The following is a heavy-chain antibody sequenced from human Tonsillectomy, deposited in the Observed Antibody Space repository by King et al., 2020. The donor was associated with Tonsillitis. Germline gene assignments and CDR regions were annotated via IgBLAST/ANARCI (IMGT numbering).Heavy chain of an antibody. D-gene: IGHD4-17*01. CDR2: ISGGGRTT. CDR3: AKTHGDCDYSLDH. J-gene: IGHJ4*02. CDR1: GFTFSNYA. V-gene: IGHV3-23*03. Sequence: VQLVESGGGLVQPGGSLRLSCATSGFTFSNYAMNWVRQAPGKGLECVSVISGGGRTTYYADSVKGRFTITRDDSKNTVYMQMNSLRAEDTAVYYCAKTHGDCDYSLDHWGQGTLVTVSS.